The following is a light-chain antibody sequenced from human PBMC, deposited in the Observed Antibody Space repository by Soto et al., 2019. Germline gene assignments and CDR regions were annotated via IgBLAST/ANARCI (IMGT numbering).Light chain of an antibody. CDR1: QNINNY. CDR3: QQYDNIPIP. Sequence: DVQMTQSPCALSASVVDRFTITFQASQNINNYLNLYQQKPGRAPKLLIYDASNLEAGVPSRFRGSGSGTDFTFTISRLQPEDIATYYCQQYDNIPIPSGQGTRLEIK. J-gene: IGKJ5*01. V-gene: IGKV1-33*01. CDR2: DAS.